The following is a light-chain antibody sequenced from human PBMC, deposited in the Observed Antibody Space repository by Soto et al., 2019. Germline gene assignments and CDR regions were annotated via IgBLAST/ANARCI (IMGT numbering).Light chain of an antibody. V-gene: IGKV1-9*01. Sequence: DIQLTQSPSFLSASVGDRVTITCRASQGISSYLAWYQQKPGKAPKLLIYAASTLQGGVPSRFSGSGSGTEFTLTISSLQPEDFATYYCQQLDSYPNTFGQGTKLEIK. J-gene: IGKJ2*01. CDR1: QGISSY. CDR3: QQLDSYPNT. CDR2: AAS.